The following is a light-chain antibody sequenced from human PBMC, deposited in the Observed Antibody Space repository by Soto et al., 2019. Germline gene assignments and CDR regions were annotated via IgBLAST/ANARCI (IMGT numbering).Light chain of an antibody. CDR3: HQYSSYSWT. CDR2: ETS. V-gene: IGKV1-5*03. Sequence: DIQMTQSPSTLSAFEGDRVTITCRASESIGNWLAWYQQKPGKAPNLLIYETSNLENGVPSRFSGSGSGTEFTLTISRLQPDDFATYYCHQYSSYSWTFGQGTKVEIK. J-gene: IGKJ1*01. CDR1: ESIGNW.